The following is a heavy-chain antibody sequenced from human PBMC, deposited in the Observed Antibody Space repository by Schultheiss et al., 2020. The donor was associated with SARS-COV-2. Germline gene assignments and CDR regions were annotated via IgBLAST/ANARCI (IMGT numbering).Heavy chain of an antibody. V-gene: IGHV3-23*01. CDR2: ISGSGGKS. CDR3: ARDSSGWYRGGLDY. Sequence: GGSLRLSCAASGFTFSSYAMSWVRQAPGKGLEWVSAISGSGGKSYYADSVKGRFTISRDNSKNTLYVQMNSLRAEDTAVYYCARDSSGWYRGGLDYWGQGTLVTVSS. J-gene: IGHJ4*02. CDR1: GFTFSSYA. D-gene: IGHD6-19*01.